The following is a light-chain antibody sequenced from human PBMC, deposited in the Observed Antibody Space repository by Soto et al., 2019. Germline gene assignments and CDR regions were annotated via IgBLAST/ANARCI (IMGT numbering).Light chain of an antibody. CDR2: GAS. J-gene: IGKJ4*01. CDR1: QSVSSSN. Sequence: EIVLTQSPGTLSFSPGERATLSCRASQSVSSSNLAWYQQKPGQPPRLLIYGASSRATGIPDRFSGSGSGTDFTLTISRLEPEDFAVYFCQQYGSSPLTFGGGTKVEIK. CDR3: QQYGSSPLT. V-gene: IGKV3-20*01.